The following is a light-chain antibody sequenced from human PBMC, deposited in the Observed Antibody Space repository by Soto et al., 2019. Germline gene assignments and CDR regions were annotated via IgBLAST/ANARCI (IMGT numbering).Light chain of an antibody. CDR3: QQYGSSPWT. J-gene: IGKJ1*01. CDR2: VTS. CDR1: QSVSSSY. V-gene: IGKV3-20*01. Sequence: EIVLTQSPGTLSLSPGERATLSCRASQSVSSSYLAWYQQKPGQAPRLLIYVTSRRATAIPDRFSGSGSGTNFTITISIQETEDVAVYYCQQYGSSPWTFGKGTKVEIK.